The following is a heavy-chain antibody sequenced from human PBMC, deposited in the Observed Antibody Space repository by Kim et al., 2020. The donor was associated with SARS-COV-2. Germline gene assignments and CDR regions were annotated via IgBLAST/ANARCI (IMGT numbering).Heavy chain of an antibody. CDR2: IKSKTDGGTT. CDR1: GFTFSNAW. Sequence: GGSLRLSCAASGFTFSNAWMSWVRQAPGKGLEWVGRIKSKTDGGTTDYAAPVKGRFTISRDDSKNTLYLQMNSLKTEDTAVYYCTTENTYGSGSYYNGHWYFDLWGRGARITVSS. V-gene: IGHV3-15*01. CDR3: TTENTYGSGSYYNGHWYFDL. D-gene: IGHD3-10*01. J-gene: IGHJ2*01.